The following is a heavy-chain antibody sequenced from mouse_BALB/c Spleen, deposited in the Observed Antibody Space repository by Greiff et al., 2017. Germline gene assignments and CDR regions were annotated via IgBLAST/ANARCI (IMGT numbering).Heavy chain of an antibody. Sequence: DVQLVESGGGLVQPGGSRKLSCAASGFTFSSFGMHWVRQAPEKGLEWVAYISSGSSTIYYADTVKGRFTISRDNPKNTLFLQMTSLRSEDTAMYYCARSDYGSLFDYWGQGTTLTVSS. CDR2: ISSGSSTI. CDR3: ARSDYGSLFDY. J-gene: IGHJ2*01. CDR1: GFTFSSFG. D-gene: IGHD1-1*01. V-gene: IGHV5-17*02.